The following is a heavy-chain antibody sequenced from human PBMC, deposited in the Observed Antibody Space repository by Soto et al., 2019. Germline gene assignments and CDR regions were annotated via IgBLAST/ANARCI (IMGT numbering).Heavy chain of an antibody. CDR1: SGSFNGYY. D-gene: IGHD3-3*01. V-gene: IGHV4-34*01. J-gene: IGHJ4*02. CDR2: INHSGST. CDR3: ARRFLEWLLYGSYDY. Sequence: XATLSLTCAVYSGSFNGYYWSWIRQPPGKGLEWIGEINHSGSTNYNPSLKSRVTISVDTSKNQFSLKLSSVTAADTAVYYCARRFLEWLLYGSYDYWGQGTLVTVPS.